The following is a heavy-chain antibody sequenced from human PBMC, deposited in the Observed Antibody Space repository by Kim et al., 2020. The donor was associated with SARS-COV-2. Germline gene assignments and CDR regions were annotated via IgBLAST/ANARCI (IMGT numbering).Heavy chain of an antibody. V-gene: IGHV3-15*01. J-gene: IGHJ4*02. D-gene: IGHD2-21*01. CDR2: IRRKADGGTA. CDR1: GFTFTKVW. CDR3: TTDYERIGGLCDGETCYPASL. Sequence: GGSLRLSCAASGFTFTKVWLSWVRQAPGKGLEWVGRIRRKADGGTADYAAPVKGRFTISRDDSKNTLYLQMNGLRAEDTAFYHCTTDYERIGGLCDGETCYPASLWGQATLVTVSS.